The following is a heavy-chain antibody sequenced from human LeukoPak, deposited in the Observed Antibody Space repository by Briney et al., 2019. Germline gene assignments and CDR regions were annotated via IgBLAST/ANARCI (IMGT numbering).Heavy chain of an antibody. CDR3: ARRNRWIQLWLSPPSYYYMDV. CDR2: INHSGST. Sequence: PSETLSLTCAVYGGSFSGYYWSWIRQPPGKGLEWIGEINHSGSTNYNPSLKSRVTISVDTSKNQFSLKLSSVTAADTAVYYCARRNRWIQLWLSPPSYYYMDVWGKGTTVTISS. V-gene: IGHV4-34*01. D-gene: IGHD5-18*01. CDR1: GGSFSGYY. J-gene: IGHJ6*03.